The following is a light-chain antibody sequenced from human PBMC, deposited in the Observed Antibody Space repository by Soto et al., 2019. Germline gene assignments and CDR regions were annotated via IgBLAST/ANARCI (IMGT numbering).Light chain of an antibody. CDR1: QTVVYSTSSQSY. J-gene: IGKJ4*01. Sequence: DIVLTQSPDSLAVSLGERAAINCKSSQTVVYSTSSQSYLAWYQQKPGQPPKLLIYWASTRESGVPDRFIGSGSGTDFTLTINNLQAEDVAVYFCQQANSFPFTFGGGTKVEIK. CDR2: WAS. CDR3: QQANSFPFT. V-gene: IGKV4-1*01.